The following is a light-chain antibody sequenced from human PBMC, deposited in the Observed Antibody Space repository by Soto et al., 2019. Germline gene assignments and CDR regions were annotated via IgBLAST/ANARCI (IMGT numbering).Light chain of an antibody. V-gene: IGKV3-20*01. Sequence: EIVLTQSPGTLSLSPGERATLSCRASQSVSSSYLAWYQQKPGQAPRLLIYGASSRATGIPDRFSGSGSGTDFTFNISRLEPEDFAVYYCQQYGSSPPTFTFGPGTKVDIK. J-gene: IGKJ3*01. CDR1: QSVSSSY. CDR3: QQYGSSPPTFT. CDR2: GAS.